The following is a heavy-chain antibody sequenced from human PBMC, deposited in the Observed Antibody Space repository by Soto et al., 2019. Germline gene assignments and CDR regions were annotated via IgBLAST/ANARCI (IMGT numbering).Heavy chain of an antibody. V-gene: IGHV3-30*18. J-gene: IGHJ4*02. CDR2: ILYDGSNE. CDR1: GFTFSSYG. CDR3: AKEPIVHSQLWYEIDY. D-gene: IGHD5-18*01. Sequence: GGSLRLSCAASGFTFSSYGMHWVRQAPGKGLEWVADILYDGSNEKYADSVKGRFTISRDNSKNTLYLQMNSLRAEDTAVYYCAKEPIVHSQLWYEIDYWGQGTLVTVSS.